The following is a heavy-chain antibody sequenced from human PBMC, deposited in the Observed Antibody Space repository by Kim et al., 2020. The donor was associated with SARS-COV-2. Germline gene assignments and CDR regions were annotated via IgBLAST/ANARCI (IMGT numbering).Heavy chain of an antibody. CDR1: GFIFTSYG. Sequence: GGSLRLSCAASGFIFTSYGMHWVRQSPGKGLEWVAVIWYDGSNKYYADSVKGRFTISRDNSKNTLYLQMNSLRAEDTAVYYCAKDWGYYYDSSAYHPVASYFDYCGQGTLVTVSS. D-gene: IGHD3-22*01. V-gene: IGHV3-33*06. J-gene: IGHJ4*02. CDR3: AKDWGYYYDSSAYHPVASYFDY. CDR2: IWYDGSNK.